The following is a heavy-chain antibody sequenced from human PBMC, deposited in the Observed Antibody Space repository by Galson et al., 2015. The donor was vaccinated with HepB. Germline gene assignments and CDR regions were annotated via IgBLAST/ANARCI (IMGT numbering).Heavy chain of an antibody. Sequence: SCKASGYTFTSYAMNWVRQAPGQGLEWMGWISTNTWNPTYAQGFRGRFVFSLDTSVSTAYLQISSLKAEDTAVYYCARDPRYLLRYCSSTSCSPEIDYWGQGTLVTVSS. CDR3: ARDPRYLLRYCSSTSCSPEIDY. V-gene: IGHV7-4-1*02. CDR2: ISTNTWNP. CDR1: GYTFTSYA. J-gene: IGHJ4*01. D-gene: IGHD2-2*01.